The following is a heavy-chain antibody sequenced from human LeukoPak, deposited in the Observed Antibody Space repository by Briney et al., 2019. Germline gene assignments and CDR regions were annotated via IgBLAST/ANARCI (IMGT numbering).Heavy chain of an antibody. Sequence: PGGSLRLSCAASEFPVSSNYMSWVRQAPGKGLEWVSAIIDDGSSTYYADSVKGRSSTSRDNSKNTVYLQMNSLRAEDTAIYCCAKPHNSGWWMFDYWGQGTLVTVSS. J-gene: IGHJ4*02. V-gene: IGHV3-23*01. CDR3: AKPHNSGWWMFDY. D-gene: IGHD6-19*01. CDR1: EFPVSSNY. CDR2: IIDDGSST.